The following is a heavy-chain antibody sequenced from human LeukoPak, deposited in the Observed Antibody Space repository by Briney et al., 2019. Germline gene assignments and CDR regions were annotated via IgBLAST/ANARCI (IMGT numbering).Heavy chain of an antibody. Sequence: PSQTLSLTCTVSGGSISSGGYYWSWIRQHPGKGLEWIGYIYYSGSTYYNPSLKSRVTISVDTCKNQFSLKLSSVTAADTAVYYCARSSVEAVFYGSGSLEKNYYYYGMDVWGQGTTVTVSS. V-gene: IGHV4-31*03. D-gene: IGHD3-10*01. CDR1: GGSISSGGYY. J-gene: IGHJ6*02. CDR3: ARSSVEAVFYGSGSLEKNYYYYGMDV. CDR2: IYYSGST.